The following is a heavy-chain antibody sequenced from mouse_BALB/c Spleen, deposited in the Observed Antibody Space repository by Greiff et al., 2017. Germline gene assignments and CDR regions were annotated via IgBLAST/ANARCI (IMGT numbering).Heavy chain of an antibody. D-gene: IGHD2-1*01. CDR1: GYTFTSYV. Sequence: EVQLQQSGPELVKPGASVKMSCKASGYTFTSYVMHWVKQKPGQGLEWIGYINPYNDGTKYNEKFKGKATLTSDKSSSTAYMELSSLTSEDSAVYYCVPSTLFPWFAYWGQGTLVTVSA. CDR3: VPSTLFPWFAY. V-gene: IGHV1-14*01. CDR2: INPYNDGT. J-gene: IGHJ3*01.